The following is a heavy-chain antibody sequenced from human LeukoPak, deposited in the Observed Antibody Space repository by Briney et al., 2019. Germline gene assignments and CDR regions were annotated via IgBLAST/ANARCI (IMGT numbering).Heavy chain of an antibody. CDR2: ISSNEGST. J-gene: IGHJ4*02. D-gene: IGHD4-17*01. CDR1: GFTFSSYA. CDR3: VKDDRDYGDYVH. Sequence: SGGSLRLSCSASGFTFSSYAMHWVRQAPGKGLEYVSAISSNEGSTHYADSVKGRFTISRVNSKNTLYLQMSSLRAEDTAVYYCVKDDRDYGDYVHWGQGTLVTVSS. V-gene: IGHV3-64D*06.